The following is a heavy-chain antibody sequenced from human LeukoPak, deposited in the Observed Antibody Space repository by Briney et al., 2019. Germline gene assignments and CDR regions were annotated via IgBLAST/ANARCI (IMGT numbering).Heavy chain of an antibody. V-gene: IGHV4-59*01. D-gene: IGHD6-25*01. Sequence: SETLSLTCTVSGGSISSYYWSWIRQPPGKGLEWIGYIYYSGSTNYNPSLKSRVTISVDTSKNQFSLKLSSVTAADTAVYYCARERQRRFDYWGQGTLVTASS. J-gene: IGHJ4*02. CDR2: IYYSGST. CDR3: ARERQRRFDY. CDR1: GGSISSYY.